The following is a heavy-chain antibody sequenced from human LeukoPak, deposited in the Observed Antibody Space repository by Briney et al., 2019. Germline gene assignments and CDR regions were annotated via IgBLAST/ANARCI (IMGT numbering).Heavy chain of an antibody. CDR3: TRDQNVRGVAAGMEGWFDP. Sequence: SVKVSCKASGGTFSSYAISWVRQAPGQGLEWMARIIPKFDLTKIAQKFEGRVTITADTSTSTVYLELSNVRSDDTAIYYCTRDQNVRGVAAGMEGWFDPWGQGTLVTVSS. V-gene: IGHV1-69*04. CDR2: IIPKFDLT. CDR1: GGTFSSYA. J-gene: IGHJ5*02. D-gene: IGHD1-1*01.